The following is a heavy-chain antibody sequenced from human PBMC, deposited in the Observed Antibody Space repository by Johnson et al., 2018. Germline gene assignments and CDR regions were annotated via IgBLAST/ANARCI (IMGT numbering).Heavy chain of an antibody. D-gene: IGHD1-1*01. J-gene: IGHJ6*03. CDR3: SKGSDYNCEFEKFYRFIDV. Sequence: LQESGGGVVQPGRSLRVSCAASGFTFSNYGMHWVRQAAGKGLEWLAFISYDGSNKEYADSVKGRFTIPRDKTKNTLYLQMNSLRAEYTAFYFCSKGSDYNCEFEKFYRFIDVGGTGTTVVVSS. CDR2: ISYDGSNK. CDR1: GFTFSNYG. V-gene: IGHV3-30*18.